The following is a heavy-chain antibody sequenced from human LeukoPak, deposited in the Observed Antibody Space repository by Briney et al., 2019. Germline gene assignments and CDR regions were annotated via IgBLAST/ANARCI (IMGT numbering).Heavy chain of an antibody. D-gene: IGHD6-19*01. CDR3: ARVGQWLGRFDY. J-gene: IGHJ4*02. CDR2: ISGTSSYI. Sequence: GGSLRLSCAASGFTFSSYSMNWVRQAPGKGLEWVSFISGTSSYIYYADSVKGRFTISRDNAKNSLYLQMNSLRAEDTAVYYCARVGQWLGRFDYWGQGTLVTVSS. V-gene: IGHV3-21*01. CDR1: GFTFSSYS.